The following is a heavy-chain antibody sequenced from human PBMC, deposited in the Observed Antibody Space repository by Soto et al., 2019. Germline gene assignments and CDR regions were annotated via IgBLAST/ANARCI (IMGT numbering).Heavy chain of an antibody. CDR2: ISSSGSTI. D-gene: IGHD3-10*01. CDR3: ARDGYAESIRPFDY. Sequence: SLRLSCAASGFTFSSYEMNWVRQAPGKGLEWVSYISSSGSTIYYADSVKGRFTISRDNAKNSLCLQMNSLRAEDTAVYYCARDGYAESIRPFDYWGQGTLVTVS. J-gene: IGHJ4*02. CDR1: GFTFSSYE. V-gene: IGHV3-48*03.